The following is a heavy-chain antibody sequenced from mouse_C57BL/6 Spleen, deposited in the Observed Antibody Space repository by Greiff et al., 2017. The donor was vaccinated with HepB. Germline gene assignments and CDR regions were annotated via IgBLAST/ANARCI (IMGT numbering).Heavy chain of an antibody. D-gene: IGHD3-2*02. CDR2: SRNKANDYTT. CDR1: GFTFSDFY. CDR3: ARGSSGYRFAY. Sequence: EVKLMESGGGLVQSGRSLRLSCATSGFTFSDFYMEWVRQAPGKGLEWIAASRNKANDYTTEYSASVKGRFIVSRDTSQSILYLQMNALRAEDTAIYYCARGSSGYRFAYWGQGTLVTVSA. V-gene: IGHV7-1*01. J-gene: IGHJ3*01.